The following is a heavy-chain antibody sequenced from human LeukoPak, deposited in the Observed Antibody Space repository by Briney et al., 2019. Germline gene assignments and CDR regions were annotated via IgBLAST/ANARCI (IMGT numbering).Heavy chain of an antibody. Sequence: GGSLRLPCAASGFTFSSYSMNRVRQAPGKGLEWVSSISSSSSYIYYADSVKGRFTISRDNAKNSLYLQMNSLRAEDTAVYYCARGDILTGFAYWGQGTLVTVSS. V-gene: IGHV3-21*01. CDR1: GFTFSSYS. D-gene: IGHD3-9*01. CDR3: ARGDILTGFAY. CDR2: ISSSSSYI. J-gene: IGHJ4*02.